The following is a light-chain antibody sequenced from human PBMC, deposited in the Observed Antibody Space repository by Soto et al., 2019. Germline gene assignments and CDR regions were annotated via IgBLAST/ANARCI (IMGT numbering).Light chain of an antibody. J-gene: IGLJ2*01. V-gene: IGLV2-23*03. CDR3: CSYAGISTFVV. Sequence: QSALTQPASMSGSPGQSITISCTGTSSDVGTYNRVSWYQQHPGKAPRLIIYEGDKRPSGVSSRFSGSKSGNTASLTISGLQAEDEAAYYCCSYAGISTFVVFGGGTKVTVL. CDR1: SSDVGTYNR. CDR2: EGD.